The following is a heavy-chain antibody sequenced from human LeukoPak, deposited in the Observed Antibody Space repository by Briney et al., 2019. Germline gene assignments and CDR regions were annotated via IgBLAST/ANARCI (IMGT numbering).Heavy chain of an antibody. V-gene: IGHV4-39*07. Sequence: SETLSLTCTVSGGSISSSSYYWGWIRQPPGKGLEWIGSIYYSGSTYYNPSLKSRVTISVDTSKNQFSLKLSSVTAADTAVYYCAVGNCSSTSCYIDWFDPWGQGTLVTLSS. D-gene: IGHD2-2*02. CDR3: AVGNCSSTSCYIDWFDP. J-gene: IGHJ5*02. CDR2: IYYSGST. CDR1: GGSISSSSYY.